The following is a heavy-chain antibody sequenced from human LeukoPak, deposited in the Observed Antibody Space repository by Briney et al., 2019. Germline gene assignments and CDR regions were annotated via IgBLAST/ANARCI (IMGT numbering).Heavy chain of an antibody. D-gene: IGHD4-11*01. CDR2: IYASEST. Sequence: SETLSLTCTVSGGSISSYYWSWIRQPAGKGLEWIGRIYASESTMYNPSLKSRVTISLDTSKNQFSLKLSSVTAADTAVYYCGREEDYNENWGQGTLVTVSS. V-gene: IGHV4-4*07. CDR1: GGSISSYY. J-gene: IGHJ4*02. CDR3: GREEDYNEN.